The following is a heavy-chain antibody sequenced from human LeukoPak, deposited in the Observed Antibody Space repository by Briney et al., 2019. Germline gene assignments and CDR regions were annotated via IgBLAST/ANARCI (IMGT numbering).Heavy chain of an antibody. D-gene: IGHD3-22*01. CDR2: IRSKAYGGTG. CDR3: ARDLYDSSGFYFGH. CDR1: GFIFGHYA. V-gene: IGHV3-49*03. J-gene: IGHJ4*02. Sequence: GGSLRLSGAGSGFIFGHYAMSWFRQAPGKGLEWVGLIRSKAYGGTGEYAAAVKGRFIISRDDSNNIAYLQMKSLKIEDTAVYYCARDLYDSSGFYFGHWGQGTLVTVSS.